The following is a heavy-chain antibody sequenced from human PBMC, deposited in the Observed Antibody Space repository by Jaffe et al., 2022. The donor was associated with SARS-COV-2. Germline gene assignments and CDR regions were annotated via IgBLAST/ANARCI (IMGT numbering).Heavy chain of an antibody. CDR2: ISYDGSNK. V-gene: IGHV3-30-3*01. J-gene: IGHJ6*02. CDR3: ARDSSGILPGGMDV. Sequence: QVQLVESGGGVVQPGRSLRLSCAASGFTFSSYAMHWVRQAPGKGLEWVAVISYDGSNKYYADSVKGRFTISRDNSKNTLYLQMNSLRAEDTAVYYCARDSSGILPGGMDVWGQGTTVTVSS. CDR1: GFTFSSYA. D-gene: IGHD6-19*01.